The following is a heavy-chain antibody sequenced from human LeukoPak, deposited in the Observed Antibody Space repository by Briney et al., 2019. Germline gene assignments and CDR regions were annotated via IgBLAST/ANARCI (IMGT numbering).Heavy chain of an antibody. D-gene: IGHD3-22*01. V-gene: IGHV4-30-2*01. CDR1: GGSISSGGYY. CDR2: IYHSGST. J-gene: IGHJ4*02. CDR3: ARASYYDSSGYPSDRYYFDY. Sequence: SQTLSLTCTVSGGSISSGGYYWSWIRQPPGKGLEWIGYIYHSGSTYYNPSLKSRVTISVDRSKTQFSLKLSSVTAADTAVYYCARASYYDSSGYPSDRYYFDYWGQGTLVTVSS.